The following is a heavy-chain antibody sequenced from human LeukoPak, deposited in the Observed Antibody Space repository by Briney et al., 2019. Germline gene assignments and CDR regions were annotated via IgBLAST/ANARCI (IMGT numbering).Heavy chain of an antibody. D-gene: IGHD1-26*01. CDR1: GGSIDDYY. CDR3: AKGVGPTTHQAVFDY. J-gene: IGHJ4*02. Sequence: PSETLSLTCTVSGGSIDDYYWSWVRQAPGKGLEWVSAISGRGSSTSYADSVKGRFTISRDNSKNTLYLQMNSLRAEDTAVYYCAKGVGPTTHQAVFDYWGQGTLVTVSS. CDR2: ISGRGSST. V-gene: IGHV3-23*01.